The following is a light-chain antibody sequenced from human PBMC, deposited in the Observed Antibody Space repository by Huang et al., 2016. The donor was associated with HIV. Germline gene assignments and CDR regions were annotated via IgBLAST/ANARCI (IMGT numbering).Light chain of an antibody. CDR1: PGIGTF. CDR3: QRYNNAPYT. J-gene: IGKJ2*01. CDR2: AAS. V-gene: IGKV1-27*01. Sequence: DIQMTQSPSSLSTSVGDTVTITCRASPGIGTFLAWYQQKPGKVPKLLIYAASTLHSGVPSRFAGSGSGTDFTLTISSLQPEDVATYYCQRYNNAPYTFGQGTKLDIK.